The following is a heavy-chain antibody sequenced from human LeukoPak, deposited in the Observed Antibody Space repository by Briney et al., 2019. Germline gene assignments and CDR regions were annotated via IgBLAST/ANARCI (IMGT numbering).Heavy chain of an antibody. J-gene: IGHJ6*02. D-gene: IGHD6-19*01. Sequence: GASVKVSCKASGYTFTSYAMHWVRQAPGQRLEWMGWINAGNGNTKYSQKFQGRVTITRDTSASAAYMELSSLRSEDTAVYYCARAKGVAGPYYYYYYGMDVWGQGTTVTVSS. CDR3: ARAKGVAGPYYYYYYGMDV. CDR2: INAGNGNT. V-gene: IGHV1-3*01. CDR1: GYTFTSYA.